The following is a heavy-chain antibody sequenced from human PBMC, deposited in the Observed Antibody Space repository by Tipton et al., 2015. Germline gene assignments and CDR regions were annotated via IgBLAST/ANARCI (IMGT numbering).Heavy chain of an antibody. Sequence: TLSLTCAVSAYSISSDYYWGWIRQPPGKGLEWIGSISHSGNTYYNPSLKSRVTISVDTSKSQFSLKLTSVTAADTAMYYCARARGRHGGLLDSWGQGTLVTVSS. CDR1: AYSISSDYY. CDR2: ISHSGNT. J-gene: IGHJ4*02. D-gene: IGHD4-23*01. CDR3: ARARGRHGGLLDS. V-gene: IGHV4-38-2*01.